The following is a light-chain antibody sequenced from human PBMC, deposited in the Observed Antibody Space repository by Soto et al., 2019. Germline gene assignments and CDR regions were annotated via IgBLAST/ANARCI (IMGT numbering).Light chain of an antibody. V-gene: IGKV1-5*03. CDR3: QHYNSYSEA. CDR2: KAS. Sequence: DIQMTQSPSTLPASVGDRVTLTCRASHTINSWLAWYQQKPGKAPKLLIYKASTLKSGVPSRFSGSGSGTEFTLTISSLQPDDFATYYCQHYNSYSEAFGQGTKVDIK. J-gene: IGKJ1*01. CDR1: HTINSW.